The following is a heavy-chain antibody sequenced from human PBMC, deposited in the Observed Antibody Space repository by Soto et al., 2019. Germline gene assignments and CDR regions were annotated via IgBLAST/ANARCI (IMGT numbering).Heavy chain of an antibody. D-gene: IGHD4-17*01. CDR1: GGTFSTFG. V-gene: IGHV1-69*13. CDR3: AESATMDAGDKYYYDF. J-gene: IGHJ4*02. CDR2: IIPFFGTA. Sequence: SVKVSCKASGGTFSTFGISWVRQAPGQGLEWMGGIIPFFGTARYSQRFEDRITITADESTNTVYMDLRSLTSEDTAIYYCAESATMDAGDKYYYDFWGQGALGTVSA.